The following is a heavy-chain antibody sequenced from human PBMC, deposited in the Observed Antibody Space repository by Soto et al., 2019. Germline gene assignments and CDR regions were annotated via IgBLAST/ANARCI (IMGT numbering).Heavy chain of an antibody. J-gene: IGHJ4*02. Sequence: QVQLQESGPGLVKPSQTLSLTCTVSGGSISSGTSYWSWIRQRPGKGLEWIGYIFYRGSFYYTPSLRGCVTILAGRSKKPFAPRMSPVTVADTAVYYGARAPESPSIFVVALSYVFDYWGQGTLVTVSS. V-gene: IGHV4-31*03. D-gene: IGHD2-21*01. CDR1: GGSISSGTSY. CDR2: IFYRGSF. CDR3: ARAPESPSIFVVALSYVFDY.